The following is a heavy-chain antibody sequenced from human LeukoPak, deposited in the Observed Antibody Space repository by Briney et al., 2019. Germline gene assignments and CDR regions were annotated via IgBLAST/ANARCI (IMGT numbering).Heavy chain of an antibody. J-gene: IGHJ5*02. CDR1: GGSISSYY. V-gene: IGHV4-59*08. D-gene: IGHD2-2*01. Sequence: SETLSLTCTVSGGSISSYYWSLIRQPPGKGLEWIGYIYYSGSTNYNPSLKSRVTISVDTSKYQFSLKLSSVTAADTAVYYCARYIVVVPAAKNWFDPWGQGTLVTVSS. CDR3: ARYIVVVPAAKNWFDP. CDR2: IYYSGST.